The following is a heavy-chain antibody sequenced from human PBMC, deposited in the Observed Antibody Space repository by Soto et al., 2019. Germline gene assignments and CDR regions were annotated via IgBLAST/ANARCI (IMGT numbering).Heavy chain of an antibody. D-gene: IGHD1-26*01. V-gene: IGHV1-2*02. CDR2: MTPESGVI. CDR1: GYTFTDYH. CDR3: ARAPIWGPTGDLDS. Sequence: QVHLVQSGAEVKRPGDSVKVSCKASGYTFTDYHIHWVRQAPGQGLEWMRRMTPESGVIHYSSMFRGRVTLTRDTSINTAYMELTTLRFDDTAVYYCARAPIWGPTGDLDSWGQGSLAIVST. J-gene: IGHJ4*02.